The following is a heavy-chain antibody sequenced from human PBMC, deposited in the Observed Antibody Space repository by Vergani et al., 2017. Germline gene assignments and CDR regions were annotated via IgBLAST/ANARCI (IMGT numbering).Heavy chain of an antibody. Sequence: QVRLQESGPGLVKPSETLSLTCSVSGGSMSGYYWSWIRHPPGKELEWIGYMYHSGSTNYNPHLETRVTISGDTSKNQFSLRLASVTAADSAIYYCAGDTHSWQRADRWGQGLLVSVSS. CDR2: MYHSGST. J-gene: IGHJ5*02. V-gene: IGHV4-59*01. D-gene: IGHD6-13*01. CDR1: GGSMSGYY. CDR3: AGDTHSWQRADR.